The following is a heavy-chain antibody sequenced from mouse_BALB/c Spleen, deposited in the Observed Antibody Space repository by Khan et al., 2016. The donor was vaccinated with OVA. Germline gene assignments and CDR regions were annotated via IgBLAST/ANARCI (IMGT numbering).Heavy chain of an antibody. CDR3: ASHCDSSPRAMDY. D-gene: IGHD1-1*01. Sequence: QVQLKESGPGLVQPSQSLSITCTVSGFSLTSYGVHWVRQSPGKGLEWLGVIWSGGSTDYNAAFISRLSISKDNSKSQVFFKMNSLQSDDTAIYSCASHCDSSPRAMDYWGQGTSVTVSS. J-gene: IGHJ4*01. CDR1: GFSLTSYG. V-gene: IGHV2-4-1*01. CDR2: IWSGGST.